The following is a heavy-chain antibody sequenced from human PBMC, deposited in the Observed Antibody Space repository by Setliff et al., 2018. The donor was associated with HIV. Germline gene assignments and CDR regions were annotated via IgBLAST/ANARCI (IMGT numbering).Heavy chain of an antibody. J-gene: IGHJ4*02. CDR3: TSDPPASGWTLAY. CDR1: GFTFSTFA. V-gene: IGHV3-30*07. D-gene: IGHD6-19*01. Sequence: GGSLRLSCVASGFTFSTFAMHWVRQAPGKGLEWVSVISYDGSRTHYADSVKGRFAISRDNSKNTLYLQMDSLRAEDTALYYCTSDPPASGWTLAYWGQGALVTVSS. CDR2: ISYDGSRT.